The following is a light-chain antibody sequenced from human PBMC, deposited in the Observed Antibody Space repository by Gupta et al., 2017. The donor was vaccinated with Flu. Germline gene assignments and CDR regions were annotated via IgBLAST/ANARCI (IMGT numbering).Light chain of an antibody. CDR2: KAS. V-gene: IGKV1-5*03. J-gene: IGKJ1*01. CDR3: QQYNSYWT. CDR1: QSISSW. Sequence: DLQMTQSTSTLSASVGDRVTITCRASQSISSWLAWYQQKPGKAPKLLIYKASSLKSGVPSRFSGSGSGTEFTLTISSLQPDDFATYYCQQYNSYWTFGQGTKVEIK.